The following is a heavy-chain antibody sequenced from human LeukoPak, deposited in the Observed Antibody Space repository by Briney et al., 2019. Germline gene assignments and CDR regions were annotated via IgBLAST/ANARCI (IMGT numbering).Heavy chain of an antibody. CDR3: ATLVGSSFDY. V-gene: IGHV4-39*07. J-gene: IGHJ4*02. D-gene: IGHD2-8*02. CDR2: IYYSGST. CDR1: GGSISSSSYY. Sequence: SETLSLTCTVSGGSISSSSYYWGWIRQPPRQGLEWIGSIYYSGSTYYNPSLKSRVTISVDTSKNQVSLKLSSVTAADTAVYYCATLVGSSFDYWGQGTLVTVSS.